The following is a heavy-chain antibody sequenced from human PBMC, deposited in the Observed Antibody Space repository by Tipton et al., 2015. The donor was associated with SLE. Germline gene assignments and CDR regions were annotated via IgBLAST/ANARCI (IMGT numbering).Heavy chain of an antibody. CDR3: AIAVAGTLFFDY. V-gene: IGHV4-61*02. CDR1: GGSISSGSYY. J-gene: IGHJ4*02. Sequence: TLSLTCTVSGGSISSGSYYWSWIRQPAGKGPEWIGRIYTSGRTNYNPSLRSRVTISVDTSKNEFSLKLTSVTAADTAVYYCAIAVAGTLFFDYWGQGTLVTVSS. D-gene: IGHD6-19*01. CDR2: IYTSGRT.